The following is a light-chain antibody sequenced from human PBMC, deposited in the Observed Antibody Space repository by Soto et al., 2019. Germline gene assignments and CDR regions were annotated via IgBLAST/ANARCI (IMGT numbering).Light chain of an antibody. CDR1: QSVSHK. Sequence: EMVMTHSPATLSVSPWEIATLSCRASQSVSHKLAWYQQKPGQAPRLLIYGASNRATGIPDRFSGSGSGTDFTLTISRLEPEDFAVYYCQHYSLYSPWTFGQGTKVDIK. J-gene: IGKJ1*01. CDR3: QHYSLYSPWT. V-gene: IGKV3D-15*01. CDR2: GAS.